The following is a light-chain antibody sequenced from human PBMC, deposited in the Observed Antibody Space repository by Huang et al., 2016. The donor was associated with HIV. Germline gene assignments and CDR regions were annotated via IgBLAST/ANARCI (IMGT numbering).Light chain of an antibody. CDR1: RSISTF. V-gene: IGKV1-39*01. Sequence: DIQMTQSPSSLSASVGDRVTITCRASRSISTFLNWYQQRPGTAPKLLIHAASRLQSGVPSRFSGTGSGTHFTLTISSLQPEDFATYYCQQSSSAPLTFGGGTKVEIK. CDR2: AAS. J-gene: IGKJ4*01. CDR3: QQSSSAPLT.